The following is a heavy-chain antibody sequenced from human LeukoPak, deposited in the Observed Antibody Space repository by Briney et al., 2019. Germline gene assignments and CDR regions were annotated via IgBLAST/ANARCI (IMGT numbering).Heavy chain of an antibody. J-gene: IGHJ3*02. CDR3: AKPLRYSSSWYEDGFDI. Sequence: GGSLRLSCAASGFTFSAYNMNWVRQAPGKGLEWISSITTSSGTMYYADSVEGRFTISRDNAKNSLYLQMNSLRVDDTAVYYCAKPLRYSSSWYEDGFDIWGQGTMVIVSS. D-gene: IGHD6-13*01. V-gene: IGHV3-48*01. CDR1: GFTFSAYN. CDR2: ITTSSGTM.